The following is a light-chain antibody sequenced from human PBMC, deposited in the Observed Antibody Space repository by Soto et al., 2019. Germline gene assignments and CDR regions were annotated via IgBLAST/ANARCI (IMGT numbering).Light chain of an antibody. CDR1: QGINDY. V-gene: IGKV1-39*01. Sequence: DIQMTQSPSSLSASVGDRVTITCRTSQGINDYLNWYQMKPGEAPKPLIYAASALQSGIPSRFSGSASGTEFTLTITSLQPEDFATYYCQQSYNFPRTFGQGTKV. J-gene: IGKJ1*01. CDR2: AAS. CDR3: QQSYNFPRT.